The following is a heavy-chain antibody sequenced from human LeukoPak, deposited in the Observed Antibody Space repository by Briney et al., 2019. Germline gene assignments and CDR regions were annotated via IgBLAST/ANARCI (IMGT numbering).Heavy chain of an antibody. CDR2: INPNSGGT. CDR3: ARSPSYGSSLWDDAFDI. J-gene: IGHJ3*02. Sequence: GASVKVSCKASGYTFTGYYMHWVRQAPGQGLEWMGWINPNSGGTNYAQKFQGRVTMTRDTSISTAYMELSRLRSDDTAVYYCARSPSYGSSLWDDAFDIWGQGTMVTVSS. D-gene: IGHD6-6*01. V-gene: IGHV1-2*02. CDR1: GYTFTGYY.